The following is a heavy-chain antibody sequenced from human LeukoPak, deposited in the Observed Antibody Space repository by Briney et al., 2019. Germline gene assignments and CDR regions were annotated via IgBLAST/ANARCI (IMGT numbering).Heavy chain of an antibody. J-gene: IGHJ5*02. V-gene: IGHV4-31*03. D-gene: IGHD1-26*01. CDR1: GGSISSGGYY. Sequence: PSETLSLTCTVSGGSISSGGYYWSWLRQHPGRGLEWIGYIYYSGSTYYNPSLKSRVTISVDTSKNQFSLKLSSVTAADTAVHYCARATYSGSYFRLNWFDPWGQGTLVTVSS. CDR2: IYYSGST. CDR3: ARATYSGSYFRLNWFDP.